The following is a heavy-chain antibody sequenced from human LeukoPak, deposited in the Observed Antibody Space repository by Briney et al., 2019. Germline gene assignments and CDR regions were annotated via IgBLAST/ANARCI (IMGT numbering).Heavy chain of an antibody. Sequence: PGGSLRLSCVVSGFSFSSYGMHWVRQAPGKGLEWVAVISYDGSSKYYADSVKGRFTISRDNSKNTLYLQMNSLRAEDTAVYYCAELGITMIGGVWGKGTTVTISS. CDR3: AELGITMIGGV. D-gene: IGHD3-10*02. J-gene: IGHJ6*04. CDR2: ISYDGSSK. CDR1: GFSFSSYG. V-gene: IGHV3-30*18.